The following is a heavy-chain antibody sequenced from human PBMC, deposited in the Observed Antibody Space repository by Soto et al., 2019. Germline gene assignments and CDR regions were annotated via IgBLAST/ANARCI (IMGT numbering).Heavy chain of an antibody. CDR1: GYTFTSYG. Sequence: ASVKVSCKASGYTFTSYGISWVRQAPGQGLEWMGWISAYNGNTNYAQKLQGRVTMTTDTSTSTAYMELRSLRSDDTAVYYCARDSLSYDYVWGSYPQRWFDPRGQGTLVTVSS. D-gene: IGHD3-16*02. J-gene: IGHJ5*02. CDR3: ARDSLSYDYVWGSYPQRWFDP. CDR2: ISAYNGNT. V-gene: IGHV1-18*04.